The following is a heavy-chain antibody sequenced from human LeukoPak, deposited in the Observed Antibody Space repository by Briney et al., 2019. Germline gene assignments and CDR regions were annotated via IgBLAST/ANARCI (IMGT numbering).Heavy chain of an antibody. V-gene: IGHV3-7*01. D-gene: IGHD3-10*01. CDR3: AREVSLVWTPDPYYMDV. CDR2: IKQDGSGK. Sequence: GGSLRLSCAASGFTFSNYWMSWVRQAPGKGLEWVANIKQDGSGKYYVDSVKGRFTISRDNAKNSLYLQMNSLRAEDTAVYYCAREVSLVWTPDPYYMDVWGKGTTVTVSS. J-gene: IGHJ6*03. CDR1: GFTFSNYW.